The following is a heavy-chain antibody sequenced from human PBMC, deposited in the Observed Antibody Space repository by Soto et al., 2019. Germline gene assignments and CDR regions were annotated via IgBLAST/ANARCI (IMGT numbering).Heavy chain of an antibody. CDR1: GDTFTEYY. J-gene: IGHJ4*02. CDR3: ARGGHVVVATAALDY. D-gene: IGHD2-21*02. V-gene: IGHV1-46*03. CDR2: VNPSGGHT. Sequence: QVQLMQSGAEVKKPGASVKVSCKASGDTFTEYYIHWVRQAPGQGLEWMGTVNPSGGHTTYAQHFLGRVNMTRATATSTLYMELTSLTAEDTAVYYCARGGHVVVATAALDYWGQGTLVTVSS.